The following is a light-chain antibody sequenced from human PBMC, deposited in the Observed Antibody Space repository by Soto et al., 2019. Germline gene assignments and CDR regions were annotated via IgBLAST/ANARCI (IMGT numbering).Light chain of an antibody. J-gene: IGKJ2*01. CDR1: QSVSSN. CDR3: QQYNNWPRA. CDR2: GAS. V-gene: IGKV3-15*01. Sequence: EIVMTQSPATLSVSPGERATLSCRASQSVSSNLAWYQQNPGQAPRLLIYGASTSATGIPARFSGSGSGTEFTLTISSLQSEEFAVYYCQQYNNWPRAFGQGTKLEIK.